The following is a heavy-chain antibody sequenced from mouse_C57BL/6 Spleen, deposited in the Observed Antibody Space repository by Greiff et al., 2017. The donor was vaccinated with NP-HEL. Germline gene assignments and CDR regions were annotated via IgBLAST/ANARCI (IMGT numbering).Heavy chain of an antibody. CDR3: TRGATVVAMDY. CDR2: IDPETGGT. Sequence: VQRVESGAELVRPGASVTLSCKASGYTFTDYEMHWVKQTPVHGLEWIGAIDPETGGTAYNQKFKGKAILTADKSSSTAYMELRSLTSEDSAVYYCTRGATVVAMDYWGQGTSVTVSS. V-gene: IGHV1-15*01. D-gene: IGHD1-1*01. CDR1: GYTFTDYE. J-gene: IGHJ4*01.